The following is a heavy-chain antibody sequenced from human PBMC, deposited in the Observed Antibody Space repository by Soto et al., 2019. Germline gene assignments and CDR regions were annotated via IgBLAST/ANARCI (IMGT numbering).Heavy chain of an antibody. J-gene: IGHJ4*02. CDR1: GFIFSDYW. CDR2: IKEDGSRK. CDR3: VSFEAIGS. Sequence: EVQLVESGGAWFQRGGPLRLSGAASGFIFSDYWRAWVRQAPGKGLEWVANIKEDGSRKYYMESAKGRITISRDNAKNSLFLQMNSLRVEDTAVYYCVSFEAIGSWGQGTLVTVSS. V-gene: IGHV3-7*01.